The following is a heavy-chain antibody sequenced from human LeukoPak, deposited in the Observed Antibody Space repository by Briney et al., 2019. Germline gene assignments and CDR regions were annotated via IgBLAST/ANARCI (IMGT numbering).Heavy chain of an antibody. CDR1: GFTFSSYA. CDR3: VKSRSGSYYDY. Sequence: GGSLRLSCSASGFTFSSYAMHWVRQAPGKGLEYVSAITTNGGGTYYSDSVKGRFTISRDNSKNTLYLQMSSLTTEDTAVYYCVKSRSGSYYDYWGQGTLVTVSS. D-gene: IGHD3-10*01. V-gene: IGHV3-64D*06. J-gene: IGHJ4*02. CDR2: ITTNGGGT.